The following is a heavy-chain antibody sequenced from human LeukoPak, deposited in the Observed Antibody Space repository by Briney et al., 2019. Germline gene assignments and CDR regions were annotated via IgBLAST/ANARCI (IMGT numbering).Heavy chain of an antibody. Sequence: PSETLSLTCTVSGGSISSYYWSWIRQPPGKGLEWIGYIYYSGSTNYNPSHKSRVAISVDTSKNQFSLKLSSVTAVDTAVYYCARTSGGYYYDSSAPGGAFDIWGQGTMVTVSS. CDR3: ARTSGGYYYDSSAPGGAFDI. V-gene: IGHV4-59*01. CDR2: IYYSGST. J-gene: IGHJ3*02. D-gene: IGHD3-22*01. CDR1: GGSISSYY.